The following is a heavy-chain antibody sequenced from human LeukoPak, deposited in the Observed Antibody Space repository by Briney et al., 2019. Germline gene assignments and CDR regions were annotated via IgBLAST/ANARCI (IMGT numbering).Heavy chain of an antibody. V-gene: IGHV4-39*02. CDR2: VHHTGSS. CDR3: TRRREGSAYRDH. D-gene: IGHD1-26*01. J-gene: IGHJ4*02. Sequence: PSETLSLTCTVSGGSISSSGYYWGWTRQPPGKGLEWIANVHHTGSSYYSPSLKSRVTISVDTSNNHFSLKVSSVTAADTAVYYCTRRREGSAYRDHWGQGTLVTVSS. CDR1: GGSISSSGYY.